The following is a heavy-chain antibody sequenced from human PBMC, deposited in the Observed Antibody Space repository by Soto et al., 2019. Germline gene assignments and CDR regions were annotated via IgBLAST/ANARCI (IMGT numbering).Heavy chain of an antibody. CDR3: ARHRPHGVYDYWSGYYGLDQ. J-gene: IGHJ4*02. D-gene: IGHD3-3*01. Sequence: QVQLVQSGTEMKKPGASVNVSCKASGYTFTTYGITWVRQAHGQGLEWMGWISGNNGNTIHSQKVQGRVTMSADTSTATAYMELRNLRSDDTAVYYCARHRPHGVYDYWSGYYGLDQWGQGTLVTVSS. CDR2: ISGNNGNT. CDR1: GYTFTTYG. V-gene: IGHV1-18*01.